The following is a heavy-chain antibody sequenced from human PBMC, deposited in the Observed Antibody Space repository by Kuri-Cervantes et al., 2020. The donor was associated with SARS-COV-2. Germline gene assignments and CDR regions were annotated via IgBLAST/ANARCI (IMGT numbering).Heavy chain of an antibody. J-gene: IGHJ3*02. CDR3: ASEGYCSSTSCYLTPVGDAFDI. CDR1: GGSFSGYY. Sequence: SETLSLTCAVYGGSFSGYYWSWIRQPPGKGLEWIGEINHSGSTNYNPSLKSRVTISVDTSKNQFSLKLSSVTAADTAVYYCASEGYCSSTSCYLTPVGDAFDIWGQGTMVTVSS. D-gene: IGHD2-2*01. CDR2: INHSGST. V-gene: IGHV4-34*01.